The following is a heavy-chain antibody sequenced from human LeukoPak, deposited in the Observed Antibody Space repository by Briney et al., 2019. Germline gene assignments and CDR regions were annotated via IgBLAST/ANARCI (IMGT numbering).Heavy chain of an antibody. CDR1: GFTFSTFW. D-gene: IGHD2-15*01. CDR3: ARAPRRCSGGSCYSSTFDY. V-gene: IGHV3-7*01. J-gene: IGHJ4*02. CDR2: IKQDGNEK. Sequence: GGSLRLSCAASGFTFSTFWMSWVRQAPGKGLEWVANIKQDGNEKYYVDSVKGRFTISRDNPKNSLYLQMNSLRVEDTAVYYCARAPRRCSGGSCYSSTFDYWGQGALVTVSS.